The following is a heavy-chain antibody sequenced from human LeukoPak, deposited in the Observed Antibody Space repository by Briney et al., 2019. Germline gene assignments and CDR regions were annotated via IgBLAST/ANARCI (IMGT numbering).Heavy chain of an antibody. CDR2: IYYSGST. D-gene: IGHD4-17*01. J-gene: IGHJ5*02. V-gene: IGHV4-30-4*01. CDR1: GGSISSGDYY. CDR3: ARVGGHDYGDSNWFDP. Sequence: SETLSLTCTVSGGSISSGDYYWSWIRQPPGKGLEWIGYIYYSGSTYYNPSLKSRVTISVDTSKNQFSLKLSSVTAADTAVYYCARVGGHDYGDSNWFDPWGQGTLVTVSS.